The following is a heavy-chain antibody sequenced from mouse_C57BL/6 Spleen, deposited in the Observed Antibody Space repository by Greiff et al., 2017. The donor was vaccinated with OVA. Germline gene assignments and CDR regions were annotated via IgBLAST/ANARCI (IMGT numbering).Heavy chain of an antibody. Sequence: QVQLQQPGAELVRPGSSVKLSCKASGYTFTSYWMDWVKQRPGQGLEWIGNIYPSDSGTHYNQKFKDKATLTVDKSSSTAYMQLSSLTSEDSAVYYCARCGYPYYFDYWGQGTTLTVSS. D-gene: IGHD2-2*01. CDR2: IYPSDSGT. V-gene: IGHV1-61*01. J-gene: IGHJ2*01. CDR1: GYTFTSYW. CDR3: ARCGYPYYFDY.